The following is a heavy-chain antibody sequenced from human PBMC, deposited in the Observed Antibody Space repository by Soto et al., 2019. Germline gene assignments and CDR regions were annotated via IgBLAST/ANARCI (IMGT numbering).Heavy chain of an antibody. CDR3: AKSSGGSSWYPPDH. CDR2: TANDGSAQ. J-gene: IGHJ4*02. Sequence: QVQLVESGGSVVQPGGSLRLSCAASGFIFSSYGMQWVRQSPGEGLEWVATTANDGSAQYYADSVKGRFTISRDNSKNTLFLQMESLRPEDTGVYYCAKSSGGSSWYPPDHWGQGTLVTVSS. CDR1: GFIFSSYG. D-gene: IGHD6-13*01. V-gene: IGHV3-30*18.